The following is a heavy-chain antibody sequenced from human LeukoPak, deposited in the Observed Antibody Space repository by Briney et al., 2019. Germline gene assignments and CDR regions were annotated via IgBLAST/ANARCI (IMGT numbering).Heavy chain of an antibody. V-gene: IGHV3-30*02. CDR2: IRYDGSNI. Sequence: GGSLRLSCAASGFTFSSYGMHWVRQAPGKGLEWVAFIRYDGSNIYYADSVKGRFTISRDNSKNTLYLQMNSLRAEDTAVYYCARGVRIAVAGYIDYWGQGTLVTVSS. CDR1: GFTFSSYG. J-gene: IGHJ4*02. CDR3: ARGVRIAVAGYIDY. D-gene: IGHD6-19*01.